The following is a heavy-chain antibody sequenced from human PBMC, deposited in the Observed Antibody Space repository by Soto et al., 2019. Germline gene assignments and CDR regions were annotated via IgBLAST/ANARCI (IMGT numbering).Heavy chain of an antibody. CDR3: AKDQGWRRVALDY. Sequence: GGSLRLSCAASGFTFSSYAMSWVRQAPGKGLEWVSAISGSGGSTYYADSVKGRFTISRDNSKNTLYLQMISLRAEDTAVYYCAKDQGWRRVALDYWGQGTLVTVSS. V-gene: IGHV3-23*01. J-gene: IGHJ4*02. D-gene: IGHD3-3*01. CDR2: ISGSGGST. CDR1: GFTFSSYA.